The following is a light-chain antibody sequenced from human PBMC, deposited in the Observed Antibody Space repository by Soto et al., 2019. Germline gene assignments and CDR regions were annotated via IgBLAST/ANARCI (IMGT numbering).Light chain of an antibody. V-gene: IGLV2-11*01. J-gene: IGLJ1*01. CDR3: CSYAGSYTHV. Sequence: QSALTQPRSVSGSPGQSVTISCTGTSSDVGGYNFVSWYQQHPGKAPKLMIYDVSQRPSGVPDRFSGSKSGNTASLTISGLQAEDEGEYYCCSYAGSYTHVFGTGTKLTVL. CDR1: SSDVGGYNF. CDR2: DVS.